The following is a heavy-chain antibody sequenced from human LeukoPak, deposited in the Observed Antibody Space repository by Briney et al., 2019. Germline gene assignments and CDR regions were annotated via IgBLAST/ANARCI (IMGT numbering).Heavy chain of an antibody. CDR1: GYTFTGYY. Sequence: ASVKVPCKASGYTFTGYYMHWVRQAPGQGLEWMGWINPNSGGTNYAQKFQGRVTMTRDTSISTAYMELSRLRSDDTAVYYCAVVRGRYWVFDYWGQGTLVTVSS. J-gene: IGHJ4*02. CDR3: AVVRGRYWVFDY. D-gene: IGHD1-26*01. V-gene: IGHV1-2*02. CDR2: INPNSGGT.